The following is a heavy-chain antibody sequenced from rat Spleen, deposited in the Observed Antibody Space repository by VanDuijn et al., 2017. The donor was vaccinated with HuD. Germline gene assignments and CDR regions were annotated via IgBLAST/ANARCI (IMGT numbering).Heavy chain of an antibody. Sequence: EVQLVESGGGLVQPGRSLILSCAASGFTFINYGMAWVRQAPTKGLEWVASISNDGGNTYYRDSVKGRFTISRDNAINTLYLQMDSLRSEDTATYYCARQEYYSAPPFDYWGQGVMVTVSS. D-gene: IGHD1-1*01. CDR2: ISNDGGNT. CDR1: GFTFINYG. J-gene: IGHJ2*01. V-gene: IGHV5S13*01. CDR3: ARQEYYSAPPFDY.